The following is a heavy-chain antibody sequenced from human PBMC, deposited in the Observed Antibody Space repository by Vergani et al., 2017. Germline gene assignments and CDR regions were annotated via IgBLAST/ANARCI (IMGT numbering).Heavy chain of an antibody. Sequence: QVQLVQSGAAVKKPGASVKLSCKSSGYIFNSYYMHWVRQAPGQGLEWMGWINPNGGDTKFAQSFQGRVTLASDTSITTAYLEVKALTSDDTAIYFCTTRSGRYPSKAFDIWGQGTLVTVSS. J-gene: IGHJ3*02. CDR1: GYIFNSYY. CDR2: INPNGGDT. CDR3: TTRSGRYPSKAFDI. D-gene: IGHD6-19*01. V-gene: IGHV1-2*02.